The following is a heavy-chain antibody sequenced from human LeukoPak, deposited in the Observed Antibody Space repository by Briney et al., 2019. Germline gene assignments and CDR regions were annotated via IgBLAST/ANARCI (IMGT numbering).Heavy chain of an antibody. V-gene: IGHV4-4*07. CDR3: ARDQTYSGSGIYTYFDS. D-gene: IGHD3-10*01. J-gene: IGHJ4*02. CDR1: GGSISNSY. Sequence: PSETLSLTCTVSGGSISNSYWSWIRQPAGKGLEWIGRIYTSGTTDYNPSLKSRVTMSVDTSKNQFSLKVSSVTAADTAVYYCARDQTYSGSGIYTYFDSWGQGILVTVSS. CDR2: IYTSGTT.